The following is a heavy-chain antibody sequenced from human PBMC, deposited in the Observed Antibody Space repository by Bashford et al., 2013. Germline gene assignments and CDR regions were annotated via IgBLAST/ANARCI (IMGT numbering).Heavy chain of an antibody. V-gene: IGHV4-34*01. CDR1: GGSFSGYY. J-gene: IGHJ5*02. D-gene: IGHD6-6*01. CDR3: ARGRFTTSSSNWFGNWFDA. Sequence: SETLSLTCAVYGGSFSGYYWSWIRQPPGKGLEWIGEINHSGSTNYNPSLKSRVTISVDTSKNQFSLKLSSVTAADTAVYYCARGRFTTSSSNWFGNWFDAWGQGTLVTVSS. CDR2: INHSGST.